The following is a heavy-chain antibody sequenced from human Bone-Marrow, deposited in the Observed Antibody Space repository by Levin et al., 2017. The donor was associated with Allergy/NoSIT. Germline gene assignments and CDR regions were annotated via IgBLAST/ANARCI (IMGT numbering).Heavy chain of an antibody. CDR2: IYPPGTT. J-gene: IGHJ4*02. CDR3: ARDGAVAPFDY. CDR1: GGSIGSHY. V-gene: IGHV4-59*11. Sequence: SETLSLTCTVSGGSIGSHYWSWVRQSPGKGLEWIGYIYPPGTTKYNPSLKSRVTVSVDTSKNQFSLKLTSVTAADTAVYYCARDGAVAPFDYWGQGILVTVSS.